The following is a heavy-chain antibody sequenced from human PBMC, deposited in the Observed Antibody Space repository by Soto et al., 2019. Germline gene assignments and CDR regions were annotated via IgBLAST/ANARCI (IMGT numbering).Heavy chain of an antibody. Sequence: GGSLRLSCAVSGFTFSSHAMSWVRQAPGKGLEWVSSITGSGDSTYYADSVKGRFTISRDKPKSTLFLEMNSLRAEDMALHYWAKESRFSDYVRALDVWGQGTMVTVSS. J-gene: IGHJ3*01. CDR1: GFTFSSHA. D-gene: IGHD5-12*01. V-gene: IGHV3-23*01. CDR3: AKESRFSDYVRALDV. CDR2: ITGSGDST.